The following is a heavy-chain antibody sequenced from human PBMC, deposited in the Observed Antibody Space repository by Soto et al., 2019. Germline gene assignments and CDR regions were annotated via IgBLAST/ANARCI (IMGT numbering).Heavy chain of an antibody. CDR1: GGSFSGYY. J-gene: IGHJ4*02. CDR3: ARAVGSSGDYFDY. D-gene: IGHD3-10*01. Sequence: QVQLQQWGAGLLKPSETLSLTCAVYGGSFSGYYWSWIRQPPGKGLEWIGEINHSGSTNYNASLKSRVTISVDTSKNQFSLKLSSVTAADTAVFYCARAVGSSGDYFDYWGQGTLVTVSS. V-gene: IGHV4-34*01. CDR2: INHSGST.